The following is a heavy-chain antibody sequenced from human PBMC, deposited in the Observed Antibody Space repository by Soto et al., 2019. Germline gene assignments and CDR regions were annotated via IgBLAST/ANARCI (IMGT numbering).Heavy chain of an antibody. D-gene: IGHD3-16*02. J-gene: IGHJ4*02. V-gene: IGHV1-46*03. CDR1: GYTFTSYY. Sequence: ASVKVSCKASGYTFTSYYMHWVRQAPGQGLEWMGIINPSGGSTSYAQKFQGRVTMTRDTSTSTVYMELSSLRSEDTAVYYCATLRGDYIWGSYRYASDYWGQGTLVTVSS. CDR2: INPSGGST. CDR3: ATLRGDYIWGSYRYASDY.